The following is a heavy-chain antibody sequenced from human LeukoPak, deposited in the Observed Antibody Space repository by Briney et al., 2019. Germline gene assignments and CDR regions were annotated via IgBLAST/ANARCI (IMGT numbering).Heavy chain of an antibody. D-gene: IGHD3-22*01. CDR1: GYSITSGYY. CDR3: ARDPYYYDSSGYYGGWFDP. V-gene: IGHV4-38-2*02. CDR2: IYHSGST. Sequence: SETLSLTCSVSGYSITSGYYWGWIRQPPGKGLEWIGSIYHSGSTYYNPSLKSRVTISVDTSKNQFSLKLSSVTAADTAVYYCARDPYYYDSSGYYGGWFDPWGQGTLVTVSS. J-gene: IGHJ5*02.